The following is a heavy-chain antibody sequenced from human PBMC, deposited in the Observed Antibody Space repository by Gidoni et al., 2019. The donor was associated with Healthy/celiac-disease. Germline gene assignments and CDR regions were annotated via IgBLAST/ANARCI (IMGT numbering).Heavy chain of an antibody. D-gene: IGHD2-21*02. CDR3: ASLTNLAYCGGDCSPTSY. CDR2: IYYSGST. V-gene: IGHV4-39*01. J-gene: IGHJ4*02. CDR1: GGSISSSSYY. Sequence: QLQLQESGPGLVKPSETLSLTGTVPGGSISSSSYYWGWIRQPPGKGLEWIGSIYYSGSTYYNPSLKSRVTISVDTSKNQFSLKLSSVTAADTAVYYCASLTNLAYCGGDCSPTSYWGQGTLVTVSS.